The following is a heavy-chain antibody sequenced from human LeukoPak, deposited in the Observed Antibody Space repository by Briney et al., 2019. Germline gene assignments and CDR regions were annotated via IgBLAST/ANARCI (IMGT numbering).Heavy chain of an antibody. D-gene: IGHD3-10*01. V-gene: IGHV1-69*13. CDR2: ITPIFGTA. CDR1: GGTFSSYA. CDR3: ARDTRITMVRGVIKDHYFDY. J-gene: IGHJ4*02. Sequence: ASVKVSCKASGGTFSSYAISWVRQAPGQGLEWMGGITPIFGTANYAQKFQGRVTITADESTSTAYMELSSLRSDDTAVYYCARDTRITMVRGVIKDHYFDYWGQGTLVTVSS.